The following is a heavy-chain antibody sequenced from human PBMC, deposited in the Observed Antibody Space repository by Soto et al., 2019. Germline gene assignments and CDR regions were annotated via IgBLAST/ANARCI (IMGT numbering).Heavy chain of an antibody. CDR3: AGGIAAAGPFDY. CDR1: GGSISSYY. V-gene: IGHV4-59*01. CDR2: IYYSGST. J-gene: IGHJ4*02. Sequence: PSETLSLTCTVSGGSISSYYWSWIRQPPGRGLEWIGYIYYSGSTNYNPSLKSRVTISVDTSKNQFSLKLSSVTAADTAVYYCAGGIAAAGPFDYWGQETLVTVSS. D-gene: IGHD6-13*01.